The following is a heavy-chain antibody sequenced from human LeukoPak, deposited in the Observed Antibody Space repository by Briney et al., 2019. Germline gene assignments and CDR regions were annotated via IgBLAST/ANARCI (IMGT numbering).Heavy chain of an antibody. CDR2: ISSASRTI. Sequence: PGGSLRLSCAASGLTFSDYYMSWIRQAPGKGLEWVSYISSASRTIYYTDSVKGRFTISRDDAKNSLYLQMNSLRAEDTAVYYCAKAGSGWYAPYWGQGTLVTVSS. CDR3: AKAGSGWYAPY. J-gene: IGHJ4*02. CDR1: GLTFSDYY. D-gene: IGHD6-19*01. V-gene: IGHV3-11*04.